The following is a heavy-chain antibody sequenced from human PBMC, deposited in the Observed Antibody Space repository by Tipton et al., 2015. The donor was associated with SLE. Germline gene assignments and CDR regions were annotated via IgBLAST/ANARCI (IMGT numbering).Heavy chain of an antibody. CDR2: IWYDGSNK. CDR3: LRSPNYYYGMDV. V-gene: IGHV3-33*08. Sequence: SLRLSCAASGFTFVTYDMHWVRQAPGKGLEWVAVIWYDGSNKYYADSVKGRFTISRDNSKNTLYLQMNSLRAEDTAVYYCLRSPNYYYGMDVWGQGTTVTVSS. J-gene: IGHJ6*02. CDR1: GFTFVTYD.